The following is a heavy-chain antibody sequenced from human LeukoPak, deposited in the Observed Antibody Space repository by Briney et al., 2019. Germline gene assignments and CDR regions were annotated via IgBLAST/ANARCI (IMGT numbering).Heavy chain of an antibody. D-gene: IGHD3-10*01. V-gene: IGHV1-2*02. CDR2: IKPSSGGT. CDR3: ARDLMVRGPMDV. J-gene: IGHJ6*03. CDR1: GYTFSGYY. Sequence: ASVKVSCKASGYTFSGYYIHWVRQAPGQGLEWMGWIKPSSGGTNYAQNFQGRVTMTRDTSINTAYMELSRLRSDDTAVYYCARDLMVRGPMDVWGKGTTVTVSS.